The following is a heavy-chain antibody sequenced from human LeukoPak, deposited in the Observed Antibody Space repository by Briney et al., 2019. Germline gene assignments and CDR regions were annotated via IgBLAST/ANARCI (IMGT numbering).Heavy chain of an antibody. V-gene: IGHV3-49*04. J-gene: IGHJ3*02. CDR3: IRIGGSGYYVHDAFDI. CDR2: IRSKAYGGTT. Sequence: GGSLRLSCTASGFTFGDYAMSWVRQAPGKGLEWVGFIRSKAYGGTTEYAASVKGRFTISRDDSKSIAYLQMNSLKTEDTAVYYCIRIGGSGYYVHDAFDIWGQGTMVTVSS. D-gene: IGHD3-22*01. CDR1: GFTFGDYA.